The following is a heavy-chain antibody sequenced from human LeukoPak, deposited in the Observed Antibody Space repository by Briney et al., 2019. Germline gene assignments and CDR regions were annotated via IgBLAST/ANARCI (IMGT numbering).Heavy chain of an antibody. V-gene: IGHV3-30*02. J-gene: IGHJ4*02. CDR3: ARQRGDILTGYYMPRGFDY. CDR1: GFTFSSNG. CDR2: IRNDGSNK. Sequence: GGSLRLSCVASGFTFSSNGMHWVRQAPGKWLEWVAFIRNDGSNKYYVDSVKGRFTISRDNAKNSLYLQMNSLRAEDTAVYYCARQRGDILTGYYMPRGFDYWGQGTLVTVSS. D-gene: IGHD3-9*01.